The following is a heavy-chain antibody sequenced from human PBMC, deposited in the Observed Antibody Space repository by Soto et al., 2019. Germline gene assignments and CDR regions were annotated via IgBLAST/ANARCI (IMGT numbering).Heavy chain of an antibody. CDR1: GFTFSSYA. Sequence: PGGSLRLSCAASGFTFSSYAMSWVRQAPGKGLEWVSAISGSGGSTYYADSVKGRFTISRDNSKNTLYLQMNSLRAEDTAVYYCAKNFRGSGSYFSSIRWAFDIWGQGTMVTVSS. D-gene: IGHD3-10*01. J-gene: IGHJ3*02. V-gene: IGHV3-23*01. CDR3: AKNFRGSGSYFSSIRWAFDI. CDR2: ISGSGGST.